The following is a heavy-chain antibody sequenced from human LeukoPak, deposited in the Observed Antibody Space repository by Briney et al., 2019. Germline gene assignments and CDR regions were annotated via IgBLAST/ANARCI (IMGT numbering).Heavy chain of an antibody. CDR1: GYTFISYA. D-gene: IGHD6-19*01. J-gene: IGHJ3*02. CDR2: INAGNGNT. CDR3: ARSRRGGSGWYELLRGQRRQSDDAFDI. Sequence: ASVKVSCKAFGYTFISYAIHWVRQAPGQRLEWMGWINAGNGNTKYSQEFQGRVTITRDTSASTAYMELSSLRSEDMAVYYCARSRRGGSGWYELLRGQRRQSDDAFDIWGQGTMVTVSS. V-gene: IGHV1-3*03.